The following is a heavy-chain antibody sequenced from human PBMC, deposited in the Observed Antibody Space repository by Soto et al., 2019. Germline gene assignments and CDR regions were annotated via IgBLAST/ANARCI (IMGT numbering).Heavy chain of an antibody. CDR1: GFTVSTYT. Sequence: GGSLRLSCSASGFTVSTYTMGWVRLAPGKGLEWVSTIFSGGVTTKYADSVTGRFSISRDNSKNILYLQMNSLGVDDTAVYYCARGSELAGVWIYDYWGQGTLVTVSS. J-gene: IGHJ4*02. CDR2: IFSGGVTT. V-gene: IGHV3-23*05. CDR3: ARGSELAGVWIYDY. D-gene: IGHD6-13*01.